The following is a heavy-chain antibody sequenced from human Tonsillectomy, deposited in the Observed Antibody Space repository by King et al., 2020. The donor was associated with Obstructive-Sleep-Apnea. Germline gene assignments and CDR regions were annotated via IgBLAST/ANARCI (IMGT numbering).Heavy chain of an antibody. Sequence: VQLVESGGGLVQPGGSLRLSCAASGFTFSSYAMSWVRQAPGKGLEWVSAISGSGGSTYYADSVKGRFNISRDNSKNTLYLQMNSLRAEDTAVYYCAKRGGTAMVTGYYYGMDVWGQGTTVTVSS. V-gene: IGHV3-23*04. J-gene: IGHJ6*02. CDR1: GFTFSSYA. CDR2: ISGSGGST. D-gene: IGHD5-18*01. CDR3: AKRGGTAMVTGYYYGMDV.